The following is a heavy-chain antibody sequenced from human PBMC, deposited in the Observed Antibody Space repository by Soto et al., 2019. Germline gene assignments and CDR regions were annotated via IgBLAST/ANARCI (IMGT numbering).Heavy chain of an antibody. D-gene: IGHD3-22*01. CDR2: IWYDGSNK. V-gene: IGHV3-33*01. J-gene: IGHJ4*02. CDR1: GFTFSSYG. Sequence: SLRLSCAASGFTFSSYGMHWVRQAPGKGLEWVAVIWYDGSNKYYADSVKGRFTISRDNSKNTLYLQMNSLRAEDTAVYYCASDPYYYDSSGYPPVYWGQGTLVTVSS. CDR3: ASDPYYYDSSGYPPVY.